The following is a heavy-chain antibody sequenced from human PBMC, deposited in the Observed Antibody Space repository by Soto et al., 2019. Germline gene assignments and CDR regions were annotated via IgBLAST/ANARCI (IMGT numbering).Heavy chain of an antibody. Sequence: SQTLCVSSTVSGGSISSGGGCWSWIRQHPWKGLEWIGYIYYSGSTYYNPSLKSRVTISVDTSKNQFSLKLSSVTAADTAVYYCARLGHYYQAFDSWGRGTLGTVSS. V-gene: IGHV4-31*03. J-gene: IGHJ4*02. CDR2: IYYSGST. CDR3: ARLGHYYQAFDS. CDR1: GGSISSGGGC. D-gene: IGHD3-22*01.